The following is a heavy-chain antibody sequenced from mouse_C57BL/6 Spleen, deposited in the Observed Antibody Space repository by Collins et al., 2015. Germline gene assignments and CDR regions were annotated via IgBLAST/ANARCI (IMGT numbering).Heavy chain of an antibody. D-gene: IGHD1-1*01. V-gene: IGHV1-74*01. CDR2: IHPSDSDT. CDR3: AMDYGSSFAY. J-gene: IGHJ3*01. Sequence: GLEWIGRIHPSDSDTNYNQKFKGKATLTVDKSSSTAYMQVSSLTSEDSAVYYCAMDYGSSFAYWGQGTLVTVSA.